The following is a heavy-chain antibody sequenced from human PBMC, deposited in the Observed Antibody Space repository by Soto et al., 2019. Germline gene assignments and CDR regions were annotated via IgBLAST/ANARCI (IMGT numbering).Heavy chain of an antibody. Sequence: ASVKVSCKASGYTFTNYAIHWVRQAPGQRLEWMGWINAGNGNTKYSQSFQGRVTIIRDTSASTAYVELSSLRSEDTALYYCARGRGVKHDLGYYLDSWGQGTLVTV. CDR2: INAGNGNT. J-gene: IGHJ4*02. CDR3: ARGRGVKHDLGYYLDS. V-gene: IGHV1-3*01. CDR1: GYTFTNYA. D-gene: IGHD3-3*01.